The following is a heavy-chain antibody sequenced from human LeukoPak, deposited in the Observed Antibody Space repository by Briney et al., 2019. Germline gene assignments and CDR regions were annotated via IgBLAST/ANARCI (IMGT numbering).Heavy chain of an antibody. Sequence: PGGSLRLSCAASGFTFSSYGMHWVRQAPGKGLEWVAFIRYDGSNKYYADSVKGRFTISRDNSKNTLYLQMNSLRAEDTAVYYCAKDQTRVVVAADFDYWGQGTLVTVSS. CDR2: IRYDGSNK. CDR3: AKDQTRVVVAADFDY. V-gene: IGHV3-30*02. CDR1: GFTFSSYG. J-gene: IGHJ4*02. D-gene: IGHD2-15*01.